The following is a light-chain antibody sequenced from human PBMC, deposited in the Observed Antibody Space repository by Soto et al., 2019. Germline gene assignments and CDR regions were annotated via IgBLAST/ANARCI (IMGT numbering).Light chain of an antibody. Sequence: DIQMTQSPSSVSASVGDRDTLPCRASQGRGVWLGWYQQKPGKAPQLLIFGASSLQTGVPARFSGSGSGTDFTLTISSLQPEDFATYYCQQAYSYPLTFGGGTKVDIK. CDR3: QQAYSYPLT. CDR2: GAS. V-gene: IGKV1-12*01. J-gene: IGKJ4*01. CDR1: QGRGVW.